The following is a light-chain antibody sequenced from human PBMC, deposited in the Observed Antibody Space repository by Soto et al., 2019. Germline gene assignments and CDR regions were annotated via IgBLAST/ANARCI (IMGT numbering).Light chain of an antibody. CDR2: SNN. CDR1: SSNFGSNT. Sequence: QSVLTQPPSASGTPGQRVTISCSGCSSNFGSNTVNWYQQVPRTAPKLLIYSNNQRPSGVPDRFSGSKSGTSVSLAISGLQSEDEADYYCAAWDDSLNGVVLGGGTKLTVL. V-gene: IGLV1-44*01. CDR3: AAWDDSLNGVV. J-gene: IGLJ2*01.